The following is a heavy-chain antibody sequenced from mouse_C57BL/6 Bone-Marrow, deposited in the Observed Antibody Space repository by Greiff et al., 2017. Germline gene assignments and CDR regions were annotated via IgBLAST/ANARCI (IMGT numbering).Heavy chain of an antibody. CDR3: ARNGYFLLDY. Sequence: VQLQQSGPELVKPGASVKISCKASGYAFSSSWMNWVKQRPGKGLEWIGRIYPGDGDTNYNGKFKGKATLTADKSSSTAYMQLSSLTSEDSAVYFCARNGYFLLDYWGQGTTLTVSS. CDR1: GYAFSSSW. J-gene: IGHJ2*01. V-gene: IGHV1-82*01. D-gene: IGHD2-3*01. CDR2: IYPGDGDT.